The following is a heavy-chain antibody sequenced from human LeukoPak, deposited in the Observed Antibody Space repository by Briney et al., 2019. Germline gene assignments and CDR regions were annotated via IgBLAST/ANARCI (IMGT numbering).Heavy chain of an antibody. V-gene: IGHV1-69*13. D-gene: IGHD3-22*01. CDR1: NYTFTSYP. CDR2: IIPIFGTA. J-gene: IGHJ4*02. CDR3: ARVGRLYYDSSGYYFDY. Sequence: ASVKVSCKASNYTFTSYPISWVQQAPGQGLEWMGGIIPIFGTAIYAQKFQGRVTITADESTSTAYMELSSLRSEDTAVYYCARVGRLYYDSSGYYFDYWGQGTLVTVSS.